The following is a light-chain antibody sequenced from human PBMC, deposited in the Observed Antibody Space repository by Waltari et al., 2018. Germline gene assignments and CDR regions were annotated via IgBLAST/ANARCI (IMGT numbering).Light chain of an antibody. Sequence: DIQMTQSPSSLSASVGDRVTITCRASQSISRYVNWYQQKPGRAPKLLIYAASSLQSGVPSRFSGSGSGTDFTLTISSLQPEDFATDYCQQNYSMPWTFGRGTKVEVK. V-gene: IGKV1-39*01. CDR1: QSISRY. CDR3: QQNYSMPWT. J-gene: IGKJ1*01. CDR2: AAS.